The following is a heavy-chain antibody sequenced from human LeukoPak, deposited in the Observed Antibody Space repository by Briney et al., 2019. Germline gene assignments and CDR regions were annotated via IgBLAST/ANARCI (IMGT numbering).Heavy chain of an antibody. CDR2: IYHSGST. V-gene: IGHV4-34*01. CDR1: GGSFSGYY. Sequence: SETLSLTCAVYGGSFSGYYWSWIRQPPGKGLEWIGEIYHSGSTNYNPSLKSRVTISVDTSKNQFSLKLSSVTAADTAVYYCVREYSTSSTAFDIWGQGTMVTVSS. D-gene: IGHD6-6*01. J-gene: IGHJ3*02. CDR3: VREYSTSSTAFDI.